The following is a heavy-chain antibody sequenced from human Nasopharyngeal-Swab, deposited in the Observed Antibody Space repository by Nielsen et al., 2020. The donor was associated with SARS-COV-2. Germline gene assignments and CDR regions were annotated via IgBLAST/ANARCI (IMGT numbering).Heavy chain of an antibody. CDR2: VSHGGGT. V-gene: IGHV4-34*01. CDR3: ARGGAGVVPSPVLGLGPYYSYYYMDV. CDR1: GGSFSGHQ. Sequence: SETLFLTCAVYGGSFSGHQWSWVRQPPGKGLEWIGEVSHGGGTTYNPSLKSRVTISVATSKNQFSLKLSSVTAADTAVYYCARGGAGVVPSPVLGLGPYYSYYYMDVWGKGTTVTVSS. D-gene: IGHD2-2*01. J-gene: IGHJ6*03.